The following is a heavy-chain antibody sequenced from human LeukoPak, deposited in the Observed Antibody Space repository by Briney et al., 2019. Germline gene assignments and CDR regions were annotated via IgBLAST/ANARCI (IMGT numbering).Heavy chain of an antibody. D-gene: IGHD6-6*01. CDR2: IYYSGST. J-gene: IGHJ4*02. CDR3: ATGGGSSSLFDY. V-gene: IGHV4-59*12. Sequence: PSETLSLTCTVSGGSISSYYWSWIRQPPGKGLEWIGYIYYSGSTNYNPSLKSRVTISVDTSKNQFSLKLSSVTAADTAVYYCATGGGSSSLFDYWGQGTLVTVSS. CDR1: GGSISSYY.